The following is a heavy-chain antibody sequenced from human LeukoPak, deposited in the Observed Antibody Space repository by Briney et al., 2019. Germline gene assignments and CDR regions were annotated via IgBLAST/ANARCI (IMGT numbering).Heavy chain of an antibody. D-gene: IGHD1-1*01. CDR2: IYYSGST. J-gene: IGHJ4*02. V-gene: IGHV4-39*01. Sequence: SETLSLTCTVSGGSISSSSYYWGWIRQPPGKGLEWIGSIYYSGSTYYNPSLKSRVTISVDTSMNQFSLKLSSVTAADTAVYYCARHVDLSQLERPLDYWGQGTLVTVSS. CDR3: ARHVDLSQLERPLDY. CDR1: GGSISSSSYY.